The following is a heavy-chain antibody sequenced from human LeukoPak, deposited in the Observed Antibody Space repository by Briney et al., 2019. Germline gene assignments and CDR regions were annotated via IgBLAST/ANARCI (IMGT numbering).Heavy chain of an antibody. CDR2: TYTSGST. Sequence: SQTLSLTCTVSGGSISSGSYYWSWIRQPAGKGLEWIGRTYTSGSTNYNPSLKSRVTISVDTSKNQFSLKLSSVTAADTAVYYCARESEYSSSNYYYYGMDVWGQGTTVTVSS. D-gene: IGHD6-6*01. V-gene: IGHV4-61*02. CDR3: ARESEYSSSNYYYYGMDV. CDR1: GGSISSGSYY. J-gene: IGHJ6*02.